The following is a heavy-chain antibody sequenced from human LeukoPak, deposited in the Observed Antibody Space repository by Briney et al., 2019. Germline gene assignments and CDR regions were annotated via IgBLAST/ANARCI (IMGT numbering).Heavy chain of an antibody. Sequence: GGSLRLSCAASGFTFSNSAMSWVRQAPGKGLEWVSSITNNGGRTYYADSVKGRFTISRDNSKNMLYPQMNSLRAEDTAVYYCAKVCCSGDNYWGQGTLVTVSS. V-gene: IGHV3-23*01. J-gene: IGHJ4*02. D-gene: IGHD2-15*01. CDR2: ITNNGGRT. CDR1: GFTFSNSA. CDR3: AKVCCSGDNY.